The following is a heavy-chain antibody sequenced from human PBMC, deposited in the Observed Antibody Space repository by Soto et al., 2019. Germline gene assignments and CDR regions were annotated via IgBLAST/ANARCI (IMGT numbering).Heavy chain of an antibody. V-gene: IGHV3-23*01. D-gene: IGHD3-16*01. J-gene: IGHJ4*02. Sequence: EVQLLASGGGLVQPGGSLRLSCAASGFTFSNYAMTWVRQGPGKGLEWVSGISGSGGRSYYADSVKGRFTISRDNSKSTLYLQMNSLRAEDTAVYYGAKAYFVWSSEQPYYFDYWGQGTLVTVSS. CDR2: ISGSGGRS. CDR3: AKAYFVWSSEQPYYFDY. CDR1: GFTFSNYA.